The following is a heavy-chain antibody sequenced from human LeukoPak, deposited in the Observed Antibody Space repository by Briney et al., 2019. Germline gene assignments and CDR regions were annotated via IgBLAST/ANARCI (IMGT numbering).Heavy chain of an antibody. CDR1: GFTFNGYY. V-gene: IGHV1-2*02. CDR2: INPNSGGT. J-gene: IGHJ3*02. D-gene: IGHD3-22*01. Sequence: ASVKVSCKASGFTFNGYYMHWVRQAPGQGLEWMGLINPNSGGTDYAQKFQGRVTMTRDTSISTDYMELSRLRSIGTVGSYCAAIRTPKNYDSKPDAFNIWGQGTMVTVSS. CDR3: AAIRTPKNYDSKPDAFNI.